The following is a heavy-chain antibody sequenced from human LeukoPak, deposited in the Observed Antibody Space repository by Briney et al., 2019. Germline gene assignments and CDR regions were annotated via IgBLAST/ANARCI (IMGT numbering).Heavy chain of an antibody. V-gene: IGHV3-23*05. CDR2: YNRSDYKP. Sequence: PGGSLRLSCDASGFTFSPYAMTWVRQAPGKGLEWVSYNRSDYKPPYSESVKGRFPISRGNSKSLMFLQLNSLRAEDTALIFCSRSGGKYDRGSHCVFDYWGQGGLVTVSS. J-gene: IGHJ4*02. CDR3: SRSGGKYDRGSHCVFDY. D-gene: IGHD3-10*01. CDR1: GFTFSPYA.